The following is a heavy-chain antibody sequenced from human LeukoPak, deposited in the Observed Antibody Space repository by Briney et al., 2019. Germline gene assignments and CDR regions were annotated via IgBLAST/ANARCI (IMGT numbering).Heavy chain of an antibody. Sequence: ASVTVSCTVSGYTLTELSMHWVRQAPGKGLEWMGGFDPEDGETIYAQKFQGRVTMTEDTSTDTAYMELSSLRSEDTAVYYCATGLKYAPEYGMDVWGQGTTVTVSS. CDR2: FDPEDGET. CDR3: ATGLKYAPEYGMDV. J-gene: IGHJ6*02. CDR1: GYTLTELS. D-gene: IGHD1-14*01. V-gene: IGHV1-24*01.